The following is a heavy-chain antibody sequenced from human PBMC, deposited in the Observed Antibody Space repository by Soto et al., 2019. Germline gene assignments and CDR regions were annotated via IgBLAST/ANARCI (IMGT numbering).Heavy chain of an antibody. CDR3: ARTYYYDSTGYYRTFDY. V-gene: IGHV3-23*01. CDR1: GFTFGSYA. D-gene: IGHD3-22*01. J-gene: IGHJ4*02. Sequence: GGSLRLSCAASGFTFGSYAMSWVRLAPGKGLEWVSVAGPSGSSTFYADSVRGRFTISRDNVENTLYLQMNSLKVADTALYFCARTYYYDSTGYYRTFDYWGQGTLVTVSS. CDR2: AGPSGSST.